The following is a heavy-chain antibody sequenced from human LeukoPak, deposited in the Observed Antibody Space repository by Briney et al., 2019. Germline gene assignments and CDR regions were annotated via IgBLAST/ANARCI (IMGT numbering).Heavy chain of an antibody. Sequence: ASVKVSCKASGYTFPSYGIIWVRQAPGRGLEGMGWISASNGNTNYAQKLQGRVTMTTDTSTSTAYMELRSLRSDDTAVYYCARVSPKNDGVFDIWGQGTMVTVSS. J-gene: IGHJ3*02. D-gene: IGHD1-1*01. CDR2: ISASNGNT. CDR3: ARVSPKNDGVFDI. V-gene: IGHV1-18*01. CDR1: GYTFPSYG.